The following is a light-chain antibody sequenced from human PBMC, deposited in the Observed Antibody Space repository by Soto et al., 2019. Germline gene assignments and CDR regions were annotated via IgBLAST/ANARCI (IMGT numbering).Light chain of an antibody. J-gene: IGKJ3*01. CDR1: QSVSSSY. CDR2: GAS. Sequence: EIVLTQSPGTLSLSPRERATLSCRASQSVSSSYLAWYQQKPGQAPRHLIYGASSMATGIPERFSGSGSGKDFTLTISRLEPEDFAVYYCQQYGSSPPYTFGPGTKVYIK. V-gene: IGKV3-20*01. CDR3: QQYGSSPPYT.